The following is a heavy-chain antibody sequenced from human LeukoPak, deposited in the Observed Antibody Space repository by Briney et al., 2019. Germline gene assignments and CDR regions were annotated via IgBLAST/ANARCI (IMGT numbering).Heavy chain of an antibody. CDR1: GASIRGSNYY. V-gene: IGHV4-39*01. CDR2: IYYSGST. D-gene: IGHD1-1*01. Sequence: PSETLTLTCIVSGASIRGSNYYWAWIRQTPGNGLEWIGSIYYSGSTHYTPSLKSRVTISVDTSRNQFSLRVSSVTAADTAVYYCARNSSFYNTGGFDYWGQGILVTVSS. J-gene: IGHJ4*02. CDR3: ARNSSFYNTGGFDY.